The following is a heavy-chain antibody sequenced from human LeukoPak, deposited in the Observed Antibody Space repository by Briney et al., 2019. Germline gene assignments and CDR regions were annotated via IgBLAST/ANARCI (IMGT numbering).Heavy chain of an antibody. Sequence: ASVKVSCKASGYTFTSYAMNWVRQAPGQGLEWMGWINTNSENPTFAQDFTGRFVFSLDTSVSTTYLQINNLKAEDTAVYYCARGPAPTVTTGFEWFDPWGQGTLVTVSS. CDR2: INTNSENP. D-gene: IGHD4-17*01. J-gene: IGHJ5*02. CDR1: GYTFTSYA. CDR3: ARGPAPTVTTGFEWFDP. V-gene: IGHV7-4-1*02.